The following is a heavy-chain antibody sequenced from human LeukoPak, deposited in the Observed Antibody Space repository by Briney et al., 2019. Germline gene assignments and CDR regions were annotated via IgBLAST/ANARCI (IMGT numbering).Heavy chain of an antibody. Sequence: PGGSLRLSCAASGFTFSTYAMHWVRQAPGKGLEWVAVISYDGSNKYYADSVKGRFTISRDNSKNTLYPQMNSLRAEDTAVYYCAKDMGTVTNAFDIWGQGTMVTVSS. CDR1: GFTFSTYA. J-gene: IGHJ3*02. V-gene: IGHV3-30*04. D-gene: IGHD4-17*01. CDR2: ISYDGSNK. CDR3: AKDMGTVTNAFDI.